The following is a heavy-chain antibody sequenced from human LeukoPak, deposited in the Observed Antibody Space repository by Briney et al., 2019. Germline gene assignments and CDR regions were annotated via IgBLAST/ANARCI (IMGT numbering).Heavy chain of an antibody. CDR3: SSGSFLY. CDR1: GGSFSSYY. D-gene: IGHD2/OR15-2a*01. Sequence: PSETLSLTCAVYGGSFSSYYWTWIRQSPGGRLEWIGEVHHSGSTNYNPSFKSRVAMSVDTSKNQFSLKVYSMYAADTGVYYCSSGSFLYWGQGTRVTVSS. CDR2: VHHSGST. V-gene: IGHV4-34*01. J-gene: IGHJ4*02.